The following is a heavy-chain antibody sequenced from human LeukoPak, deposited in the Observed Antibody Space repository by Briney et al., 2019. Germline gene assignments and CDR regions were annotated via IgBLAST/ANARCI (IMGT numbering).Heavy chain of an antibody. CDR3: ARAPPTGGYDY. V-gene: IGHV1-8*01. J-gene: IGHJ4*02. CDR1: GYTFTSYD. Sequence: ASVTVSCTASGYTFTSYDINWVRQATGQGPEWMGWMSPNSGNTGYAQKFQGRVTMTRSTSMSTAYMELSSLRSEDTAVYYCARAPPTGGYDYWGRGTRVTVSS. CDR2: MSPNSGNT. D-gene: IGHD3-16*01.